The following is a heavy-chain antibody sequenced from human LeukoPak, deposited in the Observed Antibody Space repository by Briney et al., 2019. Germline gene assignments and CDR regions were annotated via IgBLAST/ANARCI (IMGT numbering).Heavy chain of an antibody. D-gene: IGHD6-13*01. Sequence: ASVKVSCKASGYTFTSYGISWVRQAPGQGLEWMGWISAYNGNTNYAQKLQGRVTMTTDTSTSTAYMELSSMRSDDTAVYYCARVDVIAAASIVGYWGQGTLVTVSS. V-gene: IGHV1-18*01. J-gene: IGHJ4*02. CDR1: GYTFTSYG. CDR2: ISAYNGNT. CDR3: ARVDVIAAASIVGY.